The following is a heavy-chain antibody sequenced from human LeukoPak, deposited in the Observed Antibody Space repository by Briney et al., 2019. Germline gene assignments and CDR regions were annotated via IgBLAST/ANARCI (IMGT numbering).Heavy chain of an antibody. Sequence: TSETLSLTCAVSGASISRSIWWSWVRQPPGKGLEWIGEIYHGGSTNYNPSLKSRVTISIDTSKNQFSLKLSSVTAADTAVYYCARHGYYDSSGLAFDIWGQGTMVTVSA. D-gene: IGHD3-22*01. V-gene: IGHV4-4*02. CDR3: ARHGYYDSSGLAFDI. CDR1: GASISRSIW. J-gene: IGHJ3*02. CDR2: IYHGGST.